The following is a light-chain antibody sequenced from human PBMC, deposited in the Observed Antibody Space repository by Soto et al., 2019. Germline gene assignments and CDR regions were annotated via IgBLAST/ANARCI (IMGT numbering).Light chain of an antibody. CDR1: HDISTF. CDR2: EAS. Sequence: DIQMTQSPSTLSASVGDRVTITCRASHDISTFLAWYQQKPGKAPKLLIYEASTLQSGVPSRFSGSGSGTEFTLTISGLLLEDFAAYHCQQLYTLPFTFGQGTRLEIK. J-gene: IGKJ5*01. V-gene: IGKV1-9*01. CDR3: QQLYTLPFT.